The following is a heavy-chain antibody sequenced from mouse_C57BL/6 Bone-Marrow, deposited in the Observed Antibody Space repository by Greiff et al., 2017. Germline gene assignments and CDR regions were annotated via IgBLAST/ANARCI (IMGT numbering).Heavy chain of an antibody. CDR2: ISSGGRYT. J-gene: IGHJ4*01. Sequence: DVMLVESGGDLVKPGGSLKLSCAASGFTFSSYGMSWVRQTPDKRLECVATISSGGRYTYSPDSVKGRFTISRDNAKNTLYLQMSSLKSEDTAMYYCARPPIYYDYDDGYYAMDYWGQGTSVTVSS. CDR3: ARPPIYYDYDDGYYAMDY. CDR1: GFTFSSYG. V-gene: IGHV5-6*02. D-gene: IGHD2-4*01.